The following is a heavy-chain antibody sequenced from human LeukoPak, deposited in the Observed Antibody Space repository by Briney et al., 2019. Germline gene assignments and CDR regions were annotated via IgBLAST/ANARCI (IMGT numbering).Heavy chain of an antibody. Sequence: PGGSLRLSCAASGFTFSSYGMHWVRQAPGKGLEWVAVIWYDGSNKYYADSVKGRFTISRDNSKNTLYLQMNSLRAEVTAVYYCARGGWQQLVRSLPFDYWGQGTLVTVSS. J-gene: IGHJ4*02. V-gene: IGHV3-33*01. CDR2: IWYDGSNK. D-gene: IGHD6-13*01. CDR1: GFTFSSYG. CDR3: ARGGWQQLVRSLPFDY.